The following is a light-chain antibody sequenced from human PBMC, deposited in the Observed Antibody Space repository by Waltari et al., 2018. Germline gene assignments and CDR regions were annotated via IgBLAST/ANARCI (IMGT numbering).Light chain of an antibody. CDR1: SSDVGGYNY. J-gene: IGLJ2*01. Sequence: QSALTQPPSASGSPGQSVTISCTGTSSDVGGYNYVSWYQQHPGKAPKVMIYEVKKRPSGLPYRFSGSKSVTTASLTVSGLQAEDEADYYCSSYAGSNNLLFGGGTKLTVL. CDR2: EVK. V-gene: IGLV2-8*01. CDR3: SSYAGSNNLL.